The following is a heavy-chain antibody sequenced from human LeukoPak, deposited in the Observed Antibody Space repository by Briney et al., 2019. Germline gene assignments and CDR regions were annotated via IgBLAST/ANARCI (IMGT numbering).Heavy chain of an antibody. CDR1: GYTFTGYY. V-gene: IGHV1-2*02. D-gene: IGHD3-10*01. CDR3: ARSLWFGELSSDY. J-gene: IGHJ4*02. Sequence: GASVKVSCKASGYTFTGYYMHWVRQAPGQGLEWMGWINPNSGGTNYAQKFQGRVTMTRDTSISTAYMELSRLRSDDTAVYYCARSLWFGELSSDYWGQGTLVTVSS. CDR2: INPNSGGT.